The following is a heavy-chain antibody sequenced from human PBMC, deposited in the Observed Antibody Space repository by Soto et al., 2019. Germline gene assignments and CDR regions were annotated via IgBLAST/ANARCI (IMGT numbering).Heavy chain of an antibody. J-gene: IGHJ5*02. CDR2: IYYSGST. CDR1: GGSISSGGYY. V-gene: IGHV4-31*03. CDR3: AREGVGGIWFDP. Sequence: QVQLQESGPGLVKPSQTLSLTCTVSGGSISSGGYYWSWIRQHPGKGLEWIGYIYYSGSTYYNPSLKSRVTISVDTSKNQCSLKLSSVTAADTVVYYCAREGVGGIWFDPWGQGTLVTVSS. D-gene: IGHD3-10*01.